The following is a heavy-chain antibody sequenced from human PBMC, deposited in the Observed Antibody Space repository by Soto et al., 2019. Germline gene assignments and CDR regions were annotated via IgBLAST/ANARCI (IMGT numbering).Heavy chain of an antibody. D-gene: IGHD3-10*01. J-gene: IGHJ1*01. V-gene: IGHV2-5*02. CDR3: AHLVLLWFGELSAEYFQH. Sequence: QITLKESGPTLVKPTQTLTLTCTFSGFSLSTSGVGVGWIRQPPGKALEWLALIYWDDGKRYSPSLKSRLTITKDTSKNQLVLTMTNVDPVDTATYYCAHLVLLWFGELSAEYFQHWGQGTLVTVSS. CDR2: IYWDDGK. CDR1: GFSLSTSGVG.